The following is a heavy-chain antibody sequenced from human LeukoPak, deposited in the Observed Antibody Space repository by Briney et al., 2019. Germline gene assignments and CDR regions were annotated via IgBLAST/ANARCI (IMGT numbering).Heavy chain of an antibody. Sequence: GGSLRLSCAASGFSFSSYDMHWVRQAPGKGLEWVAEMWYDGSNKYYADSVKGRFIISRDNSKNTLYLQINTLSAEDTRAYYCVRDGAAAAPEIYNYYYLDVWGKGTTVTVSS. CDR2: MWYDGSNK. CDR1: GFSFSSYD. CDR3: VRDGAAAAPEIYNYYYLDV. J-gene: IGHJ6*03. V-gene: IGHV3-33*01. D-gene: IGHD6-13*01.